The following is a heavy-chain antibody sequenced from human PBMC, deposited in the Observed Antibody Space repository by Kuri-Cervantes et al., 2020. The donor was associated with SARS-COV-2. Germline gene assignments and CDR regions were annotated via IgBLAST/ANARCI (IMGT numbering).Heavy chain of an antibody. V-gene: IGHV1-2*02. Sequence: ASVKVSCKASGYTFTDYCLHWVRQALGQGLEWMGWINPNSGGTNYAQKFQGRVTMTRDTSISTAYMELSRLRSDDTAVYYCARGVTIFGVVSYYYYMDVWGKGTTVTVSS. CDR3: ARGVTIFGVVSYYYYMDV. CDR1: GYTFTDYC. J-gene: IGHJ6*03. CDR2: INPNSGGT. D-gene: IGHD3-3*01.